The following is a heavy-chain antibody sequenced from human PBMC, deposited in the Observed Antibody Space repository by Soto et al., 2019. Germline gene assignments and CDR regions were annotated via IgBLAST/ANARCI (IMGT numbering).Heavy chain of an antibody. Sequence: GGSLRLSCAASGFTFSSYAMSWVRQAPGKGLEWVSAISGSGGSTYYADSVKGRFTISRDNAKNTLYLQMNSLRAEDTAVYYCAKDLVDTAMAPTYYYYGMDVWGQGTTVTVSS. CDR3: AKDLVDTAMAPTYYYYGMDV. CDR1: GFTFSSYA. V-gene: IGHV3-23*01. D-gene: IGHD5-18*01. J-gene: IGHJ6*02. CDR2: ISGSGGST.